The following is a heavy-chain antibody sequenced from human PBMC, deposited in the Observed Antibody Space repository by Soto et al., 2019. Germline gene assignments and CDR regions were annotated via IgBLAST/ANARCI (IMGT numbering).Heavy chain of an antibody. Sequence: GASVKVSCKASGYTFTCYYMHWVRQAPGQGLEWMGWISAYNGNTNYAQKLQGRVTMTTDTSTSTAYMELRSLRSDDTAVYYCAREVAGRGIVDYWGQGTLVTVSS. J-gene: IGHJ4*02. CDR3: AREVAGRGIVDY. V-gene: IGHV1-18*04. D-gene: IGHD6-19*01. CDR1: GYTFTCYY. CDR2: ISAYNGNT.